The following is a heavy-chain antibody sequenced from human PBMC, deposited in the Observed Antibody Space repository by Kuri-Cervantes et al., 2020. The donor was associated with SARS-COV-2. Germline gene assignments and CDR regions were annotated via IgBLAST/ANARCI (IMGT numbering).Heavy chain of an antibody. V-gene: IGHV2-5*02. Sequence: SGPTLVKPTQTLTLTCTFSGFSLSTSGVGVGWIRQPPGKALEWLALIYWDDDKRYSPSLKSRLTITKDTSKNQVVLTMTNMDPVDTATYYCARKQYYDSWSGHTMSWFDPWGQGTLVTVSS. CDR1: GFSLSTSGVG. CDR2: IYWDDDK. D-gene: IGHD3-3*01. J-gene: IGHJ5*02. CDR3: ARKQYYDSWSGHTMSWFDP.